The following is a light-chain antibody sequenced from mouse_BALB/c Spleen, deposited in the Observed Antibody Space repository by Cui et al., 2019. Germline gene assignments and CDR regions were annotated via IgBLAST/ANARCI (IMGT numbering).Light chain of an antibody. CDR2: RAN. CDR3: LQYDEFPYT. V-gene: IGKV14-111*01. CDR1: QDINSY. Sequence: DIKMTQSPSSMYASLGERVTITCKASQDINSYLSWFQQKPGKSPKTLIYRANRLVDGVPSRFSGSGSGKDYSLTISSLEYEDIGIYYCLQYDEFPYTFGGGTKLEIK. J-gene: IGKJ2*01.